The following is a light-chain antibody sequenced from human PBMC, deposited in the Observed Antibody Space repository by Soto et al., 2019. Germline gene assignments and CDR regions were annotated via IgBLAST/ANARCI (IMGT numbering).Light chain of an antibody. V-gene: IGKV3D-15*01. CDR2: GVY. CDR3: QQYHSWHPRT. J-gene: IGKJ1*01. Sequence: IVMTQSPATLSVSPGERSTLSCRACRSGSSNLAWYQQKPRQAPRLLIYGVYTRAPGIPARFSGSGSGTEFTLTISSLQSEDFAVYYCQQYHSWHPRTFGQGTKVDIK. CDR1: RSGSSN.